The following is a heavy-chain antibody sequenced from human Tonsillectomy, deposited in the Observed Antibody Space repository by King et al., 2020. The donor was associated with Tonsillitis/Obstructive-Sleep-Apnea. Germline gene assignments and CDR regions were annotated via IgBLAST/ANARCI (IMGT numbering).Heavy chain of an antibody. Sequence: VQLVESGGGVVQPGRSLRLSCAASGFTFSSYAMHWVRQAPGKGLEWVAVISYDGSNKYYADSVKGRFTISRDNSKNTLYLQMNSLRAEDTAVYYCANDAVVVVAAAPYGIDVWGQGTTVTVSS. V-gene: IGHV3-30*04. CDR2: ISYDGSNK. CDR3: ANDAVVVVAAAPYGIDV. D-gene: IGHD2-2*01. CDR1: GFTFSSYA. J-gene: IGHJ6*02.